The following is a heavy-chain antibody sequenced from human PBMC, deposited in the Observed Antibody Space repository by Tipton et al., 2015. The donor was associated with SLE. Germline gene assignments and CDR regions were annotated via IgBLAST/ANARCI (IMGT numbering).Heavy chain of an antibody. CDR3: AKSVWEGYCTTSCHPNWFDP. CDR2: INQDGSRK. CDR1: GFTLSDYW. D-gene: IGHD2-8*01. Sequence: GSLRLSCAASGFTLSDYWMTWVRQAPGKGLEWVANINQDGSRKHYVDSVKGRFSISRDNAKNSGYVQLNSLRAEDTAVYYCAKSVWEGYCTTSCHPNWFDPWGQGTLVTVSS. J-gene: IGHJ5*02. V-gene: IGHV3-7*01.